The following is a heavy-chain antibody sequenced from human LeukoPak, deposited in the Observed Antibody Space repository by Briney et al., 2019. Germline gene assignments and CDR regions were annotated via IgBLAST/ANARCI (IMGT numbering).Heavy chain of an antibody. J-gene: IGHJ4*02. CDR1: GGSISSSGYY. V-gene: IGHV4-39*02. Sequence: PPETLSLTCTVSGGSISSSGYYWGWIRQPPGKGLEWIGSMYYSGSTYYNPSLMSRVTISADTPKNQFSLKLSSVTAADTAVYYCAREDLYGFPFDYWGQGTLVTVSS. CDR3: AREDLYGFPFDY. D-gene: IGHD2-8*01. CDR2: MYYSGST.